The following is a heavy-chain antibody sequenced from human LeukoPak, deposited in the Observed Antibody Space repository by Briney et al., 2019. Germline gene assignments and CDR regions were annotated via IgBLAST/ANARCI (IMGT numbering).Heavy chain of an antibody. CDR2: IRSKANNCAT. J-gene: IGHJ1*01. CDR3: SAGPSGWTEFFQH. D-gene: IGHD6-19*01. Sequence: GSPRLSCAAPAFTLSDFTMHWVRQASGKGLEWVARIRSKANNCATEYGASVKGRFTISRDDAKNTAYLQMNSLKTEDTAIYYCSAGPSGWTEFFQHWGQGTLVTVSS. CDR1: AFTLSDFT. V-gene: IGHV3-73*01.